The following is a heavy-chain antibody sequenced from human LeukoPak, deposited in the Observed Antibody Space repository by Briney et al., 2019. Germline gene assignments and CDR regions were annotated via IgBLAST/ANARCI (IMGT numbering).Heavy chain of an antibody. D-gene: IGHD2-8*01. J-gene: IGHJ4*02. CDR3: ARGSGGYQQFVLGDY. CDR1: GFTFSSYA. Sequence: PGRSLRLSCAASGFTFSSYAMHWVRQAPGKGLEWVAVISYDGSNKYYADSVKGRFTISRDNSKNTLYLQMNSLRAEDTAVYYCARGSGGYQQFVLGDYLGQGTLVTVPS. CDR2: ISYDGSNK. V-gene: IGHV3-30-3*01.